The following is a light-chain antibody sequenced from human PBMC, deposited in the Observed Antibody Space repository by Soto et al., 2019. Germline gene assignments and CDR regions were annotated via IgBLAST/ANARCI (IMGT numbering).Light chain of an antibody. CDR1: QSITNY. Sequence: EVVLTQSPATLSLSPGERATLSCRASQSITNYLAWYQLKPGQAPRLLIYDTSNRATGIPARFSGSGSGTDFTLTISSLEPGDSAVYYCQHRSIWPPITFGQGARLEIK. J-gene: IGKJ5*01. V-gene: IGKV3-11*01. CDR3: QHRSIWPPIT. CDR2: DTS.